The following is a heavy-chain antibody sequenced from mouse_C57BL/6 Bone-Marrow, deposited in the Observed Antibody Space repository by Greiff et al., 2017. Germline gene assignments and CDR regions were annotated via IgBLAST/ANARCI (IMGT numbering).Heavy chain of an antibody. V-gene: IGHV1-81*01. Sequence: QVQLQQSGAELARPGASVKLSCKASGYTFTSYGISWVKQRTGQGLEWIGEIYPRSGNTYYNEKFKGKATLTADKSSSTAYMELRSLTSEDSAVYFCARYEYYYGFDYWGQGTTLTVSA. D-gene: IGHD1-1*01. J-gene: IGHJ2*01. CDR1: GYTFTSYG. CDR3: ARYEYYYGFDY. CDR2: IYPRSGNT.